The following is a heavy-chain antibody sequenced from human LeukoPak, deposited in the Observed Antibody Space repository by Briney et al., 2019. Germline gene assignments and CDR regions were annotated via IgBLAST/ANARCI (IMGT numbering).Heavy chain of an antibody. CDR2: TQLDGGEK. CDR1: GFSFSSYW. CDR3: ARARSGYSFDY. D-gene: IGHD1-1*01. Sequence: GGSPRLSCAASGFSFSSYWMSWVRQAPGKGLEWVANTQLDGGEKYYVDSVKGRFTISGDNAKNSLYLQMNSLRAEDTAVYYCARARSGYSFDYWGQGSLVTVSS. V-gene: IGHV3-7*05. J-gene: IGHJ4*02.